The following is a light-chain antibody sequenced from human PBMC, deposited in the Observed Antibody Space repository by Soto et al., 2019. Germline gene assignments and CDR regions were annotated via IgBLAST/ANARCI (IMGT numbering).Light chain of an antibody. J-gene: IGKJ4*01. CDR2: DAS. Sequence: EIVLTQSPATLSLSPGGRATLSCRASLNINNFLAWYQQRPGQVPRLLIYDASNRATGVPARFSGSGSGTDFTLTISNLEPEDFAVYYCQQRRNWPITFGGGTKVEIK. V-gene: IGKV3-11*01. CDR3: QQRRNWPIT. CDR1: LNINNF.